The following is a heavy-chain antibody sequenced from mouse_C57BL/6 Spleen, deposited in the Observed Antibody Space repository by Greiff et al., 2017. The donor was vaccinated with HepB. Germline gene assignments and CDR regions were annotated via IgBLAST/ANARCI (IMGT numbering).Heavy chain of an antibody. J-gene: IGHJ4*01. CDR1: GFTFSSYA. D-gene: IGHD2-2*01. V-gene: IGHV5-4*01. CDR3: ARDKGSTMVTTDAMDY. Sequence: EVHLVESGGGLVKPGGSLKLSCAASGFTFSSYAMSWVRQTPEKRLEWVATISDGGSSTYYPDNVKGRCTISRDNAKNNLYLQMSHLKSEDTAMYYCARDKGSTMVTTDAMDYWGQGTSVTVSS. CDR2: ISDGGSST.